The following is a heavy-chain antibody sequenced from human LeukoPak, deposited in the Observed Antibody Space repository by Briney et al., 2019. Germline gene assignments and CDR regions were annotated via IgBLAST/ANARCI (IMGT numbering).Heavy chain of an antibody. CDR3: ARDDYGAYDALDI. CDR1: GGSINRGSYY. Sequence: PSQTLSLTCTVSGGSINRGSYYWTWIRLPAGKGLEWIGRIYTSGSTNYNPSLKSRVTISMDTSKNHFSLKLSSVTAADTAVYYCARDDYGAYDALDIWGQGTMVTVSS. D-gene: IGHD4-17*01. CDR2: IYTSGST. V-gene: IGHV4-61*02. J-gene: IGHJ3*02.